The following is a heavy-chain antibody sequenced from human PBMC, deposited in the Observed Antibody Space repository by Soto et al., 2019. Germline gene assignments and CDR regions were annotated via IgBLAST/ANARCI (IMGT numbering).Heavy chain of an antibody. CDR1: GFSFSNAW. V-gene: IGHV3-15*07. J-gene: IGHJ4*02. Sequence: EVQLVESGGGLVKPGGSPRLSCAASGFSFSNAWMNWVRQAPGKGLEWVGRIKSKADGGATDYAAPVKGRFTISRDDSENMLYLQMNSLKTEDTAVYYCAKDRGSGSGAIDYWGQGTLVTVSS. CDR3: AKDRGSGSGAIDY. CDR2: IKSKADGGAT. D-gene: IGHD3-10*01.